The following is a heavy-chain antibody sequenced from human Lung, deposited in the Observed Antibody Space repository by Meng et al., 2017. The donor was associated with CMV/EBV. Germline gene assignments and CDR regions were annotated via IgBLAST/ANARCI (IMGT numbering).Heavy chain of an antibody. Sequence: GGSLRLSCVASGLTFSSHPMTWVRQAPGKGLEWVSSINVIGGSTDSADSVQGSFTISRDNSKNTQYLQMSALRDEDTALYYCARGGPVPGKNWFDRWGQGTLVTVSS. CDR3: ARGGPVPGKNWFDR. J-gene: IGHJ5*02. V-gene: IGHV3-23*01. D-gene: IGHD6-19*01. CDR1: GLTFSSHP. CDR2: INVIGGST.